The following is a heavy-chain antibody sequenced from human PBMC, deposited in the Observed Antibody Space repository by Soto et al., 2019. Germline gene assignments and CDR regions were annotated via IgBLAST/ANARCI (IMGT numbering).Heavy chain of an antibody. CDR2: MNPNSGNT. CDR3: ARGINYYASGDDAFDI. J-gene: IGHJ3*02. V-gene: IGHV1-8*01. CDR1: GYTFTSYD. D-gene: IGHD3-10*01. Sequence: QVQLVQSGAEVKKPGASVKVSCKASGYTFTSYDINWVRQATGQGLEWMGWMNPNSGNTGYAQKFQGRVTMTSNNSISKAYMELSSLRSEDTAVYYCARGINYYASGDDAFDIWGQGTMVTVSS.